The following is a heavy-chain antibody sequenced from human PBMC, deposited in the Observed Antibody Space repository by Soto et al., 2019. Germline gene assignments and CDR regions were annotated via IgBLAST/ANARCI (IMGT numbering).Heavy chain of an antibody. Sequence: GASVKVSCKASGYTFTSYYMHWVRQAPGQGLEWMGIINPSGGSTSYAQKFQGRVTMTRDTSISTAYMELSRLRSDDTAVYYCARGIARNNAFDIWGQGTMVTVSS. CDR1: GYTFTSYY. J-gene: IGHJ3*02. D-gene: IGHD2-21*01. V-gene: IGHV1-46*01. CDR3: ARGIARNNAFDI. CDR2: INPSGGST.